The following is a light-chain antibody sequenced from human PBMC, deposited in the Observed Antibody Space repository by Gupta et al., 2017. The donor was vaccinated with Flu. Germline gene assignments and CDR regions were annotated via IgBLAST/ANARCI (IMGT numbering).Light chain of an antibody. CDR2: GAS. V-gene: IGKV3-20*01. CDR3: QQYGSSPFT. J-gene: IGKJ4*01. CDR1: QSVSSSY. Sequence: EIVLTQSPDTLSLSPGERATLSCRASQSVSSSYLAGYQQKPGQAPRLLIYGASSRATGIPDRFSGSGSGTDFTLTISRLEPEDFAVYDCQQYGSSPFTCGGGTKVEIK.